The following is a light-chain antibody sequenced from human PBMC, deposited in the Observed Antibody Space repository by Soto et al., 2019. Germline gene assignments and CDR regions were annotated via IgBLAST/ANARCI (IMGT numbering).Light chain of an antibody. J-gene: IGKJ4*01. CDR3: QQSF. CDR1: QSISSY. CDR2: AAS. Sequence: IQMTQSPSSLSASVGDRVTITCRASQSISSYLNWYQQKPGKAPKLLIYAASSLQSGVPSRFSGSGSGTDFTLTISSLQPEDFATYYCQQSFFGGGTKVDIK. V-gene: IGKV1-39*01.